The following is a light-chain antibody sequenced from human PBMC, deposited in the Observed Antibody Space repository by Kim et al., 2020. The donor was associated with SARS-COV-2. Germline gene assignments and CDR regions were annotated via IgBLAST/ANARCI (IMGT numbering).Light chain of an antibody. Sequence: SPGDRPPLSGMASQNIDTYVAWYQQRPGQAPRLLVYDASNWATGVPDRFSGSGSGTDFTLTISSLEPEDFSIYYCQQRNSWPPAVTFGGGTKLEI. CDR2: DAS. V-gene: IGKV3-11*01. J-gene: IGKJ4*01. CDR3: QQRNSWPPAVT. CDR1: QNIDTY.